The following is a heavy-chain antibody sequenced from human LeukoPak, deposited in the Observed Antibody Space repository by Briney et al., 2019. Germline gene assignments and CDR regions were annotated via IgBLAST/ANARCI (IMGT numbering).Heavy chain of an antibody. D-gene: IGHD3-3*01. J-gene: IGHJ5*02. CDR1: GFTFDDYA. V-gene: IGHV3-9*01. CDR3: AKGTSDTIFRVVTHNWFYP. Sequence: PGGSLRLSCAASGFTFDDYAMPWGRQAPGKGLGWVSGISWNHGSIGYADSVKGRFTISRDNAKNCLYLQMNSLRAEDTALYYCAKGTSDTIFRVVTHNWFYPWGQGTLVTVSS. CDR2: ISWNHGSI.